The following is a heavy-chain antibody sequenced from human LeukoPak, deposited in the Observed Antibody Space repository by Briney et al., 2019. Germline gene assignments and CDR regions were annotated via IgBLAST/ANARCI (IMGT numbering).Heavy chain of an antibody. Sequence: GGSLRLSCAASGFTFSDYYMSWIRQAPGKGLEWVSYISSSGSTIYYADSVKGRFTIPRDNAKNSLYLQINTLRAEDTAVFYCARGAYKPFDYWGQGTLVTVSS. CDR1: GFTFSDYY. D-gene: IGHD5-24*01. CDR2: ISSSGSTI. J-gene: IGHJ4*02. CDR3: ARGAYKPFDY. V-gene: IGHV3-11*04.